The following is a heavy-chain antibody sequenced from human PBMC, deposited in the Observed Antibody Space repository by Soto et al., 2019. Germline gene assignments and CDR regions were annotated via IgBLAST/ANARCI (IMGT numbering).Heavy chain of an antibody. Sequence: QVQLVQSGAEVKKPGSSVKVSCKASGGTFSSYAISWVRQAPGQGLEWMGGIIPIFGTANYAQKFQGRVTITADESTSTAYMELSSLRSEDTAVYYCARDRGICSGGSCYSFLDYWGQGTLVIVSS. CDR2: IIPIFGTA. V-gene: IGHV1-69*01. CDR3: ARDRGICSGGSCYSFLDY. J-gene: IGHJ4*02. D-gene: IGHD2-15*01. CDR1: GGTFSSYA.